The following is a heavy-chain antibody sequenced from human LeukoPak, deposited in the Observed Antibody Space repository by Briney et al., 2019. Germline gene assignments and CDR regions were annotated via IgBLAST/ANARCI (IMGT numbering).Heavy chain of an antibody. CDR1: GCTFSSYW. Sequence: GGSLRLSCAASGCTFSSYWMSWVRQAPGKGLEWVANIKQDGSEKYYVDSVKGRFTISRDNAKNSLYLQMNSLRAEDTAVYYCARGDRVVAAPNWFDPWGQGTLVTVSS. J-gene: IGHJ5*02. CDR2: IKQDGSEK. V-gene: IGHV3-7*01. CDR3: ARGDRVVAAPNWFDP. D-gene: IGHD2-15*01.